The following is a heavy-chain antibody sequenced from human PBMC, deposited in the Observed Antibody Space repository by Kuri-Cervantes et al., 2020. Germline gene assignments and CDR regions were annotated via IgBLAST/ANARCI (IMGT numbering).Heavy chain of an antibody. CDR3: AKVVAYGSGSYYND. J-gene: IGHJ4*02. Sequence: GESLKISCAASGFTFSSYGMHWVRQAPGKGLEWVSAISGSGGSTYYADSVKGRFTISRDNSKNTLYLQMNSLRAEDTAVYYCAKVVAYGSGSYYNDWGQGTLVTVSS. CDR1: GFTFSSYG. CDR2: ISGSGGST. D-gene: IGHD3-10*01. V-gene: IGHV3-23*01.